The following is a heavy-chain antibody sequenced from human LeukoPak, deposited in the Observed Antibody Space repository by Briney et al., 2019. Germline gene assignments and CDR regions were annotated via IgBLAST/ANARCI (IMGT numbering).Heavy chain of an antibody. CDR1: GYTFTGYY. CDR3: ARSVSPNYDLVCNY. D-gene: IGHD3-3*01. Sequence: ASVKVSCKASGYTFTGYYMHWVRQAPGQGLEWVGRINPNSGGTNYAQKFQGRVTMTRDTSISTAYMELSRLRSDDTAVYYCARSVSPNYDLVCNYWGQGTLVTVSS. V-gene: IGHV1-2*06. J-gene: IGHJ4*02. CDR2: INPNSGGT.